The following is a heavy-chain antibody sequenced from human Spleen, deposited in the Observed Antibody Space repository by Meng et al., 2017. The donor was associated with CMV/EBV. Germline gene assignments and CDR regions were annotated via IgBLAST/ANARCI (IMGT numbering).Heavy chain of an antibody. CDR1: YD. CDR2: MNPNTGDT. D-gene: IGHD3-22*01. CDR3: ARARLYYYDSSGYVDGPNWFDP. J-gene: IGHJ5*02. V-gene: IGHV1-8*03. Sequence: YDINWVRQAPGQGLEWMGWMNPNTGDTDYAQKFQGRVTITRNTSINTAYMELSRLRSDDTAVYYCARARLYYYDSSGYVDGPNWFDPWGQGTLVTVSS.